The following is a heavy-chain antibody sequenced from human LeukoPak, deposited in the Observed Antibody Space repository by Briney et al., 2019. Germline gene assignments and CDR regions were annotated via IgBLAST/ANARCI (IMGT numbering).Heavy chain of an antibody. CDR2: IVVGSGNT. CDR3: AAGSFFDYSLLSVYYYGMDV. J-gene: IGHJ6*02. Sequence: SVKVSCKASGFTFNSSAVQWVRQARGQRLEWIGWIVVGSGNTNYAQKFQERVTITRDMSTSTAYMELSSLRSEDTAVYYCAAGSFFDYSLLSVYYYGMDVWGQGTTVTVSS. V-gene: IGHV1-58*01. CDR1: GFTFNSSA. D-gene: IGHD4-11*01.